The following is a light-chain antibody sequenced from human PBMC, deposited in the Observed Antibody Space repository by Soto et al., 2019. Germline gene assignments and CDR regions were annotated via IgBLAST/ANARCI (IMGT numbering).Light chain of an antibody. CDR1: QSISSS. V-gene: IGKV1-39*01. CDR2: GAS. J-gene: IGKJ1*01. Sequence: DLQMTQSPSSLSASVGDRVTITCRASQSISSSLNWYQQKPGKATKLLIYGASSLQSGVPSRFSGSGSGPYFTLTISSLQPEDFATYYCQQSYSTLRTFGQGTKVGIK. CDR3: QQSYSTLRT.